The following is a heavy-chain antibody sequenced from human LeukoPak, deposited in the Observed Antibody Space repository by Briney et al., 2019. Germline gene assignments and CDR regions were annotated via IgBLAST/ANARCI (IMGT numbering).Heavy chain of an antibody. V-gene: IGHV1-46*01. CDR3: ATDYGGNRSLGY. Sequence: ASVKVSCKASGYTFTSYYMHWVRQAPGQGLEWMGIINPSGGSTSYAQKFQGRVTMTRDTSTSTVYMELSSLRSEDTAVYYCATDYGGNRSLGYWGQGTLVTVSS. CDR2: INPSGGST. D-gene: IGHD4-17*01. J-gene: IGHJ4*02. CDR1: GYTFTSYY.